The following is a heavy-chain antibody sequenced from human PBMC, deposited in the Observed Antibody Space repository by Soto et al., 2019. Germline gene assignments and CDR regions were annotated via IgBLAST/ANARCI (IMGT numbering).Heavy chain of an antibody. CDR2: IYHSGST. Sequence: SETLSLTCAVSGYSISSGYYWGWIRQTPGKGLEWIASIYHSGSTYYNPSLKSRVTISVDTSKNQFSLKLTSVTAADTAAYYCARGAATVTPGWFDPWGQGIMVTV. CDR1: GYSISSGYY. CDR3: ARGAATVTPGWFDP. J-gene: IGHJ5*02. D-gene: IGHD4-17*01. V-gene: IGHV4-38-2*01.